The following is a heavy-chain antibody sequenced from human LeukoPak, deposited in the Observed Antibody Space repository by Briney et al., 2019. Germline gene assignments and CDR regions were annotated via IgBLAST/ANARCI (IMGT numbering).Heavy chain of an antibody. V-gene: IGHV1-69*08. J-gene: IGHJ4*02. CDR1: GGIFSSYT. CDR2: IIPILGTA. D-gene: IGHD3-3*01. Sequence: GASVKVSCKASGGIFSSYTISWVRQAPGQGLEWMGRIIPILGTANYAQKFQGRVTITADKSTSTAYMELSSLRSEDTAVYYCARGGTYYDFWSGYLSHNYFDYWGQGTLVTVSS. CDR3: ARGGTYYDFWSGYLSHNYFDY.